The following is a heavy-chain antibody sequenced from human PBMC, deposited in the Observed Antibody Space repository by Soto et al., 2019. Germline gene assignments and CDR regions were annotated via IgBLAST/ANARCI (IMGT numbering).Heavy chain of an antibody. CDR3: AREGGDAFDI. J-gene: IGHJ3*02. CDR2: ISYDGRDK. D-gene: IGHD2-15*01. CDR1: GFTFSDDA. V-gene: IGHV3-30*04. Sequence: QLVESGGGVVQPGRSLRLSCAASGFTFSDDAMHWVRQAPGKGLEWVAFISYDGRDKCYADSVKGRFTISRDNSKNTLYLQMNSLRAEDTTVYYCAREGGDAFDIWGQGTMVTVSS.